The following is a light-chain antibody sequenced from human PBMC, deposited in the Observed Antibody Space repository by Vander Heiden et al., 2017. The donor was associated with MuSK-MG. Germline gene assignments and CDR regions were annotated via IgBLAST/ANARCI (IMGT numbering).Light chain of an antibody. CDR3: QSYDTTPVI. J-gene: IGLJ2*01. CDR2: EDN. CDR1: SGNNASNY. Sequence: NFMLTQPHSVSTSPGKTVTISCTRSSGNNASNYVPWYQQRPGSSPTTVIYEDNKRPPGVPARFSGSIDSSSNSASLTISGLETEDEADYYRQSYDTTPVIFGGGTKLTVL. V-gene: IGLV6-57*01.